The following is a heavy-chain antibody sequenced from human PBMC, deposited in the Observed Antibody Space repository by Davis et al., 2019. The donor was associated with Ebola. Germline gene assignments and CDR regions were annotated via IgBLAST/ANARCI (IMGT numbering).Heavy chain of an antibody. CDR1: GGTFSSYA. V-gene: IGHV1-69*06. Sequence: SVKVSCKASGGTFSSYAISWVRQAPGQGLEWMGGIIPIFGTANYAQKFQGRVTITADKSTSTVYMELSSLRSEDTAVYYCARDGITIFVDGMDVWGQGTTVTVSS. D-gene: IGHD3-3*01. CDR2: IIPIFGTA. CDR3: ARDGITIFVDGMDV. J-gene: IGHJ6*02.